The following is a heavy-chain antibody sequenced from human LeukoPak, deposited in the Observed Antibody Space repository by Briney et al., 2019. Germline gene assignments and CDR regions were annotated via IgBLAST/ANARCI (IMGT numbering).Heavy chain of an antibody. D-gene: IGHD3-10*01. CDR1: GYTLSELS. CDR3: ARDRAALWFGTRDAFDI. J-gene: IGHJ3*02. CDR2: LDPNDGET. V-gene: IGHV1-24*01. Sequence: ASVTVSCKVSGYTLSELSIHWVRQAPGKGLERVGGLDPNDGETIYAQKFQGRVIMTEDTSTDTAYMELSSLRSEDTAVYYCARDRAALWFGTRDAFDIWGQGTMVTVSS.